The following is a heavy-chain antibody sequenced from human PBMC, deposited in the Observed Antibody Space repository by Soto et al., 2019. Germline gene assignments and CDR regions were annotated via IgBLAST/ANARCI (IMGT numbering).Heavy chain of an antibody. J-gene: IGHJ4*02. CDR3: AKDPNFSILYFDY. D-gene: IGHD2-8*01. CDR1: GCTFSSYA. CDR2: ISGSGGST. Sequence: PGGSLRLSCAASGCTFSSYAMSWVRQAPGKGLEWVSAISGSGGSTYYADSVKGRFTISRDNSKNTLYLQMNSLRAEDTAVYYCAKDPNFSILYFDYWGQGTLVTVSS. V-gene: IGHV3-23*01.